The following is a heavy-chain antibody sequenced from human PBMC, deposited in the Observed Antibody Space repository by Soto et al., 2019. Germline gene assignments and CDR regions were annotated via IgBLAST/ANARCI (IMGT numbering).Heavy chain of an antibody. CDR1: GYTFTSYY. V-gene: IGHV1-46*01. CDR3: ASQSGDGYFSYYYYYGMDV. Sequence: ASVKVSCKACGYTFTSYYMHWVRQAPGQGLEWMGIINPSGGSTSYAQKFQGRVTMTRDTSTSTVYMELSSLRSGDTAVYYCASQSGDGYFSYYYYYGMDVWGQGTTVTVSS. D-gene: IGHD5-12*01. J-gene: IGHJ6*02. CDR2: INPSGGST.